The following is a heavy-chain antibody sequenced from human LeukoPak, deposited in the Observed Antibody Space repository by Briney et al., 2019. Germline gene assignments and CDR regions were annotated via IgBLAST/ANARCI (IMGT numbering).Heavy chain of an antibody. J-gene: IGHJ5*02. D-gene: IGHD3-3*02. CDR1: GFTFSSYA. Sequence: QTGGSLRLSCAASGFTFSSYAMSWVRQAPGKGLEWVSVIYSGGSTYYADSVKGRFTISRDNSKNTLYLQMNSLRAEDTAVYYCARDRDSMFDPWGQGTLVTVSS. CDR3: ARDRDSMFDP. V-gene: IGHV3-53*01. CDR2: IYSGGST.